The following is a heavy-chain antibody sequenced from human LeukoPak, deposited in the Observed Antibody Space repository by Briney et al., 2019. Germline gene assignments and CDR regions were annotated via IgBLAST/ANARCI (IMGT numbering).Heavy chain of an antibody. D-gene: IGHD3-16*02. J-gene: IGHJ6*03. CDR3: TRAGDYVWGSYRPYYYYYMDV. Sequence: PGGSLRLPCTTSGFTFGDYAMNWVRQAPGKGLEWVGFITSKVYGGTTEYAASVKGRFTISRDDSESIAYLQMNSLKTEDTAVYHCTRAGDYVWGSYRPYYYYYMDVWGKGTTVTVSS. CDR2: ITSKVYGGTT. CDR1: GFTFGDYA. V-gene: IGHV3-49*04.